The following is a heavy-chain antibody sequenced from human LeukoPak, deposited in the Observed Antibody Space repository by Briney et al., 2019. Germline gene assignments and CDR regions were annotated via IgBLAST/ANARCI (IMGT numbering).Heavy chain of an antibody. CDR3: AREPIAVAGITDLDY. Sequence: GGSLRLSCAASGFTFSSHWMSWVRQAPGKGLEWVANIKEDGSEKYYVDSVKGRFTISRDNAKNSLYLQMNSLRAEDTAVYYCAREPIAVAGITDLDYWGQGTLVTVSS. V-gene: IGHV3-7*01. CDR2: IKEDGSEK. D-gene: IGHD6-19*01. J-gene: IGHJ4*02. CDR1: GFTFSSHW.